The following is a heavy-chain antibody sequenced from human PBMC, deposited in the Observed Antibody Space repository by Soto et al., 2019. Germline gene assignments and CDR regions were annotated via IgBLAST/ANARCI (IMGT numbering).Heavy chain of an antibody. D-gene: IGHD4-4*01. CDR3: ARVTSKILYLNSPLYNWFDP. Sequence: SVKVSCKASGGTFSSYAISWVRQAPGQGLEWMGGIIPIFGTANYAQKFQGRVTITADESTSTAYMELSSLRSEDTAVYYCARVTSKILYLNSPLYNWFDPWGQGTLVTVSS. CDR2: IIPIFGTA. CDR1: GGTFSSYA. V-gene: IGHV1-69*13. J-gene: IGHJ5*02.